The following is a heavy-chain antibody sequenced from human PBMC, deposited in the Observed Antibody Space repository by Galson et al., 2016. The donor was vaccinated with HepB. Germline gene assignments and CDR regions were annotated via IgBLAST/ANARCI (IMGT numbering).Heavy chain of an antibody. Sequence: QPPGKGLVWVSRISPDGTSTAYADSVKGRFTISRDNAKNTLYLQMNSLRAEDTAVYFCAAHKRQRVSDYEDYWGQGILVSVSS. CDR3: AAHKRQRVSDYEDY. V-gene: IGHV3-74*01. CDR2: ISPDGTST. J-gene: IGHJ4*02. D-gene: IGHD6-25*01.